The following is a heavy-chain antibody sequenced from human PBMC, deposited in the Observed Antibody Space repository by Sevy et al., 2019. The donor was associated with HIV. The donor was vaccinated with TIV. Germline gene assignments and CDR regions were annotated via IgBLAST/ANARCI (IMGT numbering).Heavy chain of an antibody. J-gene: IGHJ4*02. CDR3: ARGGDFNDRSAKRDFDY. V-gene: IGHV3-33*01. CDR1: GFTFSNYG. CDR2: IWNDGSNK. D-gene: IGHD3-22*01. Sequence: GGSLRLSCAASGFTFSNYGMHWVRQAPGKVLEWVAVIWNDGSNKYCADSVKGRFTISRDNSKNTLYLQMNSLRVEDTAVYFCARGGDFNDRSAKRDFDYWGQGTLVTVSS.